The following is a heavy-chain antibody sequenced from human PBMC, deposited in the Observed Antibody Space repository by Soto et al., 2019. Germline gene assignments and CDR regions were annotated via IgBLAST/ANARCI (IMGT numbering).Heavy chain of an antibody. J-gene: IGHJ6*02. CDR2: TYYRSKWYN. D-gene: IGHD6-13*01. V-gene: IGHV6-1*01. Sequence: SQTLSLTCAIPGDSVSSNSAAWNWIRQSPSRGLEWLGRTYYRSKWYNDYAVSVKSRITINPDTSKNQFSLQLNSVTPEDTAVYYCAREPYIAAAGMSYYGMDVWGQGTTVTVSS. CDR3: AREPYIAAAGMSYYGMDV. CDR1: GDSVSSNSAA.